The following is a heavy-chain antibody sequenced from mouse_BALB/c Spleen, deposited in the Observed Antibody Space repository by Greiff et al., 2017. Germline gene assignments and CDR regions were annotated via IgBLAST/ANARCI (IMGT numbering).Heavy chain of an antibody. CDR2: ISSGSSTI. Sequence: EVQRVESGGGLVQPGGSRKLSCAASGFTFSSFGMHWVRQAPEKGLEWVAYISSGSSTIYYADTVKGRFTISRDNPKNTLFLQMTSLRSEDTAMYYCARSPHYYGSSYRYAMDYWGQGTSVTVSS. J-gene: IGHJ4*01. CDR1: GFTFSSFG. V-gene: IGHV5-17*02. CDR3: ARSPHYYGSSYRYAMDY. D-gene: IGHD1-1*01.